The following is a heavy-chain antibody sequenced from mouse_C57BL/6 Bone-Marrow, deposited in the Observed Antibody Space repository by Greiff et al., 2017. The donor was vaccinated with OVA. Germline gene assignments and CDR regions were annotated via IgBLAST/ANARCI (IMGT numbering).Heavy chain of an antibody. Sequence: QVQLQQSGAELVKPGASVKISCKASGYAFSSYWMNWVKQRPGKGLEWIGQIYPGDGDTNYNGKFKGKATLTADKSSSTAYMQLSSLTSEDSAVYFCARRRQLRLYFDYWGQGTTLTVSS. CDR2: IYPGDGDT. V-gene: IGHV1-80*01. D-gene: IGHD3-2*02. CDR1: GYAFSSYW. CDR3: ARRRQLRLYFDY. J-gene: IGHJ2*01.